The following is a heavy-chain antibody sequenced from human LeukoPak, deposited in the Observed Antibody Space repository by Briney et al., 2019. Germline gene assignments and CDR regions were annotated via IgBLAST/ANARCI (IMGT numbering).Heavy chain of an antibody. CDR3: AKDLISPRRVGSSEKLDY. CDR2: ILSGGDTA. V-gene: IGHV3-23*01. D-gene: IGHD3-10*01. J-gene: IGHJ4*02. Sequence: GGSLRLSCAASGFIFNYAMSWVRQAPGKGLEWVSAILSGGDTASYADSVRGRFTISRDNSKHTLYLEMNSLKVDDTAIYYCAKDLISPRRVGSSEKLDYWGQGTLVTVSS. CDR1: GFIFNYA.